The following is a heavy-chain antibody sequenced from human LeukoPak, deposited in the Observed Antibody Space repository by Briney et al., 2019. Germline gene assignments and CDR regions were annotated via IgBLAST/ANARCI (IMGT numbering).Heavy chain of an antibody. CDR1: GFSFSSYG. V-gene: IGHV3-33*01. D-gene: IGHD3-22*01. CDR2: IWSDGSNK. CDR3: ARSIAVIGELDY. J-gene: IGHJ4*02. Sequence: GGSLRLSCAASGFSFSSYGMHWVRQAPGKGLEWVAVIWSDGSNKYYADSVKGRFTISRDNSKNTLYLQMNSLRAEDTAVYYCARSIAVIGELDYWGQGSLVTVSS.